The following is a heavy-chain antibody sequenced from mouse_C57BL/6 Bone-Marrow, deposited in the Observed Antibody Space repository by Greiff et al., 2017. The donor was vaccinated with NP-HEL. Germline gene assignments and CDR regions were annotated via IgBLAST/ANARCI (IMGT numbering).Heavy chain of an antibody. CDR3: AMFRGSSPAWFAY. Sequence: VQLQQPGAELVKPGASVKVSCKASGYTFTSYWMHWVKQRPGQGLEWIGRIHPSDSDTNYNQKFKGKATLTVDKSSSTAYMQLSSLTSEDSAVYYCAMFRGSSPAWFAYWGQGTLVTVSA. V-gene: IGHV1-74*01. D-gene: IGHD1-1*01. CDR2: IHPSDSDT. J-gene: IGHJ3*01. CDR1: GYTFTSYW.